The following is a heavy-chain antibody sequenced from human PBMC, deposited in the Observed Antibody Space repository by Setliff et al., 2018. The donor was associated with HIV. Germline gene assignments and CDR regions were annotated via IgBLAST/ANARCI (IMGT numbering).Heavy chain of an antibody. D-gene: IGHD5-18*01. V-gene: IGHV4-61*09. CDR1: GGSISSGTYF. Sequence: SETLSLTCTVSGGSISSGTYFWSWIRQPAGKGLEWIGHIHTSGNANYNPSLNSRVTISVDTSKNHFSLKLSSVTAADTAVYYCARRGGYSYGYMDVWGKGTTVTVSS. CDR3: ARRGGYSYGYMDV. J-gene: IGHJ6*03. CDR2: IHTSGNA.